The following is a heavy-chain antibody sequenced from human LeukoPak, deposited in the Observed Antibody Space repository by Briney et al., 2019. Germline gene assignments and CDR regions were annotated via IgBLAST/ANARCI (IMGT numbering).Heavy chain of an antibody. J-gene: IGHJ6*03. Sequence: SETLSLTCTVSGGSISTYYWSWIRQPPGKGLEWIGYIYYTGSTDYNPSLKSRATISLDTSKNQFSLKLTSVTAADTAVYYCARGGAYKNYHYYMDVWSKARTVTVSS. CDR3: ARGGAYKNYHYYMDV. CDR2: IYYTGST. D-gene: IGHD1-14*01. CDR1: GGSISTYY. V-gene: IGHV4-59*08.